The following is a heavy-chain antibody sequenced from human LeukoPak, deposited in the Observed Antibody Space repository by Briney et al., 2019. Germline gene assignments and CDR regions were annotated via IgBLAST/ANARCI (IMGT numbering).Heavy chain of an antibody. D-gene: IGHD3-9*01. CDR1: GYSISSGYF. CDR2: IYHTGAT. Sequence: PSETLSLTCAVSGYSISSGYFWVWIRQPPGKGLEWIGSIYHTGATYYNPSLRSPVTISVDTSKNDFSLELNSVTAADTAVYYCARDLGLTISDNWFDPWGQGTLVTVSS. V-gene: IGHV4-38-2*02. CDR3: ARDLGLTISDNWFDP. J-gene: IGHJ5*02.